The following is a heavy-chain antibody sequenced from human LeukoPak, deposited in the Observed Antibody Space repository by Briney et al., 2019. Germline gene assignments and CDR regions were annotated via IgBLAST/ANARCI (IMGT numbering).Heavy chain of an antibody. V-gene: IGHV4-59*08. CDR1: GGSISSYY. CDR2: IYYSGST. J-gene: IGHJ4*02. CDR3: ARHELSYYDY. Sequence: PSETLSLACTVSGGSISSYYWSWIRQPPGKGLEWIGYIYYSGSTNYNPSLKSRVTISVDTSKNQFSLKLSSVTAADTAVYYCARHELSYYDYWGQGTLVTVSS.